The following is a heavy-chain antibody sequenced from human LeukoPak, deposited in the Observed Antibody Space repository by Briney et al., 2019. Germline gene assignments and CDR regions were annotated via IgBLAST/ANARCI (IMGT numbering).Heavy chain of an antibody. CDR3: AKDKCWSYPEAFDI. CDR1: GFTLNSYA. CDR2: MSGSGGST. Sequence: PGGSLRLSCAASGFTLNSYAVRWVRQAPGKGLEWVSVMSGSGGSTYYADSVKGRFTISRDNSKNTLYLQMDSLRAEDTAVYDGAKDKCWSYPEAFDIWGQGTMVTVSS. V-gene: IGHV3-23*01. D-gene: IGHD1-26*01. J-gene: IGHJ3*02.